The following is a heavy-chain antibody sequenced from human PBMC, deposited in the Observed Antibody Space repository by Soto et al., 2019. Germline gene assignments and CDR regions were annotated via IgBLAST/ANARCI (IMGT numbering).Heavy chain of an antibody. CDR3: ARGVIQQLPFFDY. Sequence: GPSVKVSCKASGYTFTSHAMHWVRQAPGQRLEWMGWINAGNGNTKYSQKFPGRVTITRDTSASTAYMELSSLRSEDTAVYYCARGVIQQLPFFDYWGQGTLVTVSS. J-gene: IGHJ4*02. D-gene: IGHD6-13*01. V-gene: IGHV1-3*01. CDR2: INAGNGNT. CDR1: GYTFTSHA.